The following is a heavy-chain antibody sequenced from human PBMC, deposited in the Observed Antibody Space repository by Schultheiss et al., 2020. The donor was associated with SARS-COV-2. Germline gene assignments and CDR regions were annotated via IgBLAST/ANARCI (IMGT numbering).Heavy chain of an antibody. CDR3: ARGYGSGSYYWFDP. D-gene: IGHD3-10*01. Sequence: GSLRLSCAVYGGSFSGYYWSWIRQPPGKGLEWIGEINHRGSTNYNPSLKSRVTISVDTSKNQFSLKLSSVTAADTAVYYCARGYGSGSYYWFDPWGQGTLVTVSS. J-gene: IGHJ5*02. CDR1: GGSFSGYY. V-gene: IGHV4-34*01. CDR2: INHRGST.